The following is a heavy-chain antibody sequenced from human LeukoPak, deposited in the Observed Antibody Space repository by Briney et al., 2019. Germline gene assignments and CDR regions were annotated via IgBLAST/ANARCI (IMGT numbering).Heavy chain of an antibody. J-gene: IGHJ3*02. CDR2: IYTSGST. V-gene: IGHV4-61*02. CDR1: GGSISSGSYY. D-gene: IGHD4-17*01. CDR3: ARASTVNDASDI. Sequence: EASETLSLTCTVSGGSISSGSYYWSWIRQPAGKGLEWIGRIYTSGSTNYNPSLKSRVTISVDTSKNQFSLKLSSVTAADTAVYYCARASTVNDASDIWGQGTMVTVSS.